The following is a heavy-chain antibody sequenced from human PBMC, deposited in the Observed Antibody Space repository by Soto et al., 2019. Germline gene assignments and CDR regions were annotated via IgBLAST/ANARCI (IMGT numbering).Heavy chain of an antibody. J-gene: IGHJ5*02. CDR1: GFTFSDYY. CDR3: ARDGAAGTFDPHWFDP. Sequence: QVQLVESGGGLVKPGGSLRLSCAASGFTFSDYYMSWIRQAPGKGLEWVSYISSSSSYTNYADSVKGRFTVSRDNAKNSPDLQMNSLRAEDTAVYYCARDGAAGTFDPHWFDPWGQGTLVTVSS. V-gene: IGHV3-11*05. D-gene: IGHD6-13*01. CDR2: ISSSSSYT.